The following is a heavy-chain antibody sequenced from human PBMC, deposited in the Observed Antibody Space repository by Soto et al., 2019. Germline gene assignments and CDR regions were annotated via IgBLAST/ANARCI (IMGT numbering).Heavy chain of an antibody. Sequence: EVQLLESGGGLVQPGGSLRLSCAASGFTFSSYAMSWVRQAPGTGLEWVSAINGSGGSTYYADSVKGRFTISRDNSKNPLYLQMNSLRAEDTGVYYCAKDYITMVRGVIRRFDPWGQGNLVTVSS. CDR1: GFTFSSYA. V-gene: IGHV3-23*01. D-gene: IGHD3-10*01. CDR3: AKDYITMVRGVIRRFDP. CDR2: INGSGGST. J-gene: IGHJ5*02.